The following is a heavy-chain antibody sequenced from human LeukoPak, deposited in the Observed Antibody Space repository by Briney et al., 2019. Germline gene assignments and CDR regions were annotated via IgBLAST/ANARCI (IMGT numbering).Heavy chain of an antibody. CDR3: ARGSYDFWSGSQVDY. CDR1: GYSFTSYW. V-gene: IGHV5-51*01. D-gene: IGHD3-3*01. J-gene: IGHJ4*02. Sequence: GESLKISCKGSGYSFTSYWIGWVRQLPGKGLEWMGIIYPGDSDTRYSPSFQGQVTISADKSISTAYLQWSSLKASDTAMYYCARGSYDFWSGSQVDYWGQGTLVTVSS. CDR2: IYPGDSDT.